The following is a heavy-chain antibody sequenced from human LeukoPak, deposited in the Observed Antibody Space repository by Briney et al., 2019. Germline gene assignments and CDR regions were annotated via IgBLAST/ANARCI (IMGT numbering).Heavy chain of an antibody. J-gene: IGHJ4*02. CDR3: AIIPRAAAGPSARSPFHY. Sequence: GGSLRLSCEVSGFTFSSYWMNWVRRAPGKGLEWVANIKQDGSDKYYVDSVKGRFTISRDNAKNSLYLQMNSLRAEDTAVYYCAIIPRAAAGPSARSPFHYWGQGTLVTVSS. V-gene: IGHV3-7*01. CDR1: GFTFSSYW. CDR2: IKQDGSDK. D-gene: IGHD6-13*01.